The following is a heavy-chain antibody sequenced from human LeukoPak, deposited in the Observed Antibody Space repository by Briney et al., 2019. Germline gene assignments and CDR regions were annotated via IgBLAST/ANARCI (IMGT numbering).Heavy chain of an antibody. CDR1: GGSISSNYYY. V-gene: IGHV4-39*07. CDR3: ASEYCSGDSCEGGHIDY. J-gene: IGHJ4*02. Sequence: SETLSLTCTVSGGSISSNYYYWGWIRQPPGKGLEWIGSIYYSGHTYYNPSLKSRVTISVDTSNNQFSLKLSSVTAADTAIYYCASEYCSGDSCEGGHIDYWGQGTLVTVSS. CDR2: IYYSGHT. D-gene: IGHD2-15*01.